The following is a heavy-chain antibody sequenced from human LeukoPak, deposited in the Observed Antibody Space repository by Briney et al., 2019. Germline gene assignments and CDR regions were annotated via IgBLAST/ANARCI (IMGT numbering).Heavy chain of an antibody. V-gene: IGHV3-21*01. J-gene: IGHJ4*02. CDR3: ARDRGYSSSWYSFDY. CDR1: GFTFRSYS. D-gene: IGHD6-13*01. Sequence: PGGSLSLSCAASGFTFRSYSMNWVRQAPGKGLEWVSSISSSSSYIYYADSVKGRFTISRDNAKNSLYLQMNSLRAEDTAVYYCARDRGYSSSWYSFDYWGQGTLVTVSS. CDR2: ISSSSSYI.